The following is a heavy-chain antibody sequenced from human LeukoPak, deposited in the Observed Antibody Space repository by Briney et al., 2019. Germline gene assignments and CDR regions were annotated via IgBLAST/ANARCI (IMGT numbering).Heavy chain of an antibody. CDR1: GFTFSSYS. V-gene: IGHV3-23*01. D-gene: IGHD2/OR15-2a*01. CDR3: AKDFSEYLFDY. Sequence: GGSLRLSCAASGFTFSSYSMNWVRQAPGKGLEWVSAISGSGGSTYYADSVKGRFTISRDNSKNTLYLQMNSLRAEDTAVYYCAKDFSEYLFDYWGQGTLVTVSS. J-gene: IGHJ4*02. CDR2: ISGSGGST.